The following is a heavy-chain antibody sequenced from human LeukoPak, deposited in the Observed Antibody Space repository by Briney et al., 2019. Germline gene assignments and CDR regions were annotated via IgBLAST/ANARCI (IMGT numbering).Heavy chain of an antibody. CDR1: GCTFRNYA. J-gene: IGHJ6*03. D-gene: IGHD5-18*01. CDR3: GYSYGYRRYYYYYYMDV. CDR2: IIPIFGTA. V-gene: IGHV1-69*05. Sequence: GSSVKVSCKASGCTFRNYAISWVRQPPGQGLEWMGGIIPIFGTANYAQKFQGRVTITTDESTSTAYMELSSLRSEDTAVYYFGYSYGYRRYYYYYYMDVWGKGTTVTVSS.